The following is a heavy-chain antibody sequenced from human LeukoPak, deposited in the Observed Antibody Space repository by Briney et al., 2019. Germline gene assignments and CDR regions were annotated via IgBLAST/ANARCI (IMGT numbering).Heavy chain of an antibody. CDR1: GGSISSHY. CDR3: AREDYTMVRGVIFDY. J-gene: IGHJ4*02. V-gene: IGHV4-59*11. D-gene: IGHD3-10*01. Sequence: SETLSLTCTVSGGSISSHYWSWIRQPPGKGLEWIGYIYYSGSTNYNPSLKSRVTISVDTSKNQFSLKLSSVTAADTVVYYCAREDYTMVRGVIFDYWGQGTLVTVSS. CDR2: IYYSGST.